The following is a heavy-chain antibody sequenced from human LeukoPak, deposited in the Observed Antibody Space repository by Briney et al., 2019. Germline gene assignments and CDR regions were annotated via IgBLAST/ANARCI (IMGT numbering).Heavy chain of an antibody. D-gene: IGHD5-12*01. CDR1: GYTFTGYY. Sequence: ASVKVSCKASGYTFTGYYMHWVRQAPGQGLEWMGRINPNSGGTNYAQKFQGRVTKTRDTSISTAHMELSRLRSDDTAVYYCAGSLLYSGYDHYYYGMDVWGQGTTVTVSS. J-gene: IGHJ6*02. V-gene: IGHV1-2*06. CDR2: INPNSGGT. CDR3: AGSLLYSGYDHYYYGMDV.